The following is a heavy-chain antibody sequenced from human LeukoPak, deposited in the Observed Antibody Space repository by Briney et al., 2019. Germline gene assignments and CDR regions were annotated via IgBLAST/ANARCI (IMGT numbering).Heavy chain of an antibody. V-gene: IGHV3-23*01. D-gene: IGHD5-18*01. CDR1: GFSFSSYA. J-gene: IGHJ4*02. CDR2: MSGSGDAT. CDR3: AKETKYSFGYGFDY. Sequence: GGSLRLSCAASGFSFSSYAMSWVRQGPGKGLEWVSAMSGSGDATYRADSVKGRFTISRDNSKNTLYVQMNSLRAEDTAIYYCAKETKYSFGYGFDYWGQGSQVTVSS.